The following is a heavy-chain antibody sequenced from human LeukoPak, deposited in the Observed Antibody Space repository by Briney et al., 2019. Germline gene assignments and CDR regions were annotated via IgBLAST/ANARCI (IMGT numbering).Heavy chain of an antibody. CDR2: INSSSSYI. Sequence: GGSLRLSCAASGFTFSSYSMNWVRQAPGKGLEWVSSINSSSSYIYYADSVKGRFTISRDNAKNSLYLQMNSLRAEDTAVYYCATTYYYDSSGYYYVHHFDYWGQGTLVTVSS. D-gene: IGHD3-22*01. CDR1: GFTFSSYS. J-gene: IGHJ4*02. CDR3: ATTYYYDSSGYYYVHHFDY. V-gene: IGHV3-21*01.